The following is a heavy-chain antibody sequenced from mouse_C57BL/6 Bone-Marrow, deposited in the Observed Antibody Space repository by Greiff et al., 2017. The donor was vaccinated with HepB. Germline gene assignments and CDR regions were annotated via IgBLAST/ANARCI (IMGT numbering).Heavy chain of an antibody. CDR3: ARDRYSNPLFAY. D-gene: IGHD2-5*01. J-gene: IGHJ3*01. CDR1: GFTFSSYA. V-gene: IGHV5-4*01. CDR2: ISDGGSYT. Sequence: EVQLVESGGGLVKPGGSLKLSCAASGFTFSSYAMSWVRQTPEKRLEWVATISDGGSYTYYPDNVKGRFTISRDNAKNNLYLQMSHLKSEDTAMYYCARDRYSNPLFAYWGQGTLVTVSA.